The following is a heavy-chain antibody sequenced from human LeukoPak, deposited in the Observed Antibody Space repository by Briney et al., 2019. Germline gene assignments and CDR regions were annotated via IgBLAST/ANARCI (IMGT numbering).Heavy chain of an antibody. Sequence: SETLSLTCTASGGSISSGSYYWSWIRQPAGTGLEWIGRIYTSGSTNYNPSLKSRVTISVDTSKNQFSLKLSSVTAADTAVYYCAREGGPFDYWGQGTLVTVSS. CDR3: AREGGPFDY. D-gene: IGHD2-15*01. V-gene: IGHV4-61*02. CDR1: GGSISSGSYY. J-gene: IGHJ4*02. CDR2: IYTSGST.